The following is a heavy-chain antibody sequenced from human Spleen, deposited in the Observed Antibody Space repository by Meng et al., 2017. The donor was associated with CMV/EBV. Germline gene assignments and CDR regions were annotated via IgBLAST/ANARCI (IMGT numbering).Heavy chain of an antibody. CDR2: INWNGGST. V-gene: IGHV3-20*04. CDR1: GFTFDDYG. D-gene: IGHD3-16*01. J-gene: IGHJ6*02. CDR3: ARESANSYALDV. Sequence: GGSLRLSCAASGFTFDDYGMSWVRQAPGKGLEWVSGINWNGGSTGYADSVKGRFTISRDDAKNSLYLQMDGLRAEDTAVYYCARESANSYALDVWGQGTTVTVSS.